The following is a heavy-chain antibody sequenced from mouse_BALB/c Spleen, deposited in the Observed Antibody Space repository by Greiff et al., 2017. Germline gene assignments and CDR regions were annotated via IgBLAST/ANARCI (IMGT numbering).Heavy chain of an antibody. CDR2: IDPANGNT. V-gene: IGHV14-3*02. CDR1: GFNIKDTY. CDR3: ASPRVDY. Sequence: EVKLQESGAELVKPGASVKLSCTASGFNIKDTYMHWVKQRPEQGLEWIGRIDPANGNTKYDPKFQGKATITADTSSNTAYLQLSSLTSEDTAVYYCASPRVDYWGQGTTLTVSS. J-gene: IGHJ2*01.